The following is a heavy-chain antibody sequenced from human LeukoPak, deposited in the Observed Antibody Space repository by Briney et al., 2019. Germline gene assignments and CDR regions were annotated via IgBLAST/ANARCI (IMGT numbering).Heavy chain of an antibody. CDR3: ARQGFWSGYATLYYFDY. D-gene: IGHD3-3*01. J-gene: IGHJ4*02. CDR1: GGSISSSSYY. V-gene: IGHV4-39*01. CDR2: IYYSGST. Sequence: SETLSLTCTVSGGSISSSSYYWGWIRQPPGKGLEWIGSIYYSGSTYYNPSLKSRVTISVDTSKNQFSLKLSSVTAADTAVYYCARQGFWSGYATLYYFDYWGQGTLVTVSS.